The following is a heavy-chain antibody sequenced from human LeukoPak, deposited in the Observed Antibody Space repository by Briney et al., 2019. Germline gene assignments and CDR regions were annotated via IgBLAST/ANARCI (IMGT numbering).Heavy chain of an antibody. CDR3: AKDRPKGLN. CDR1: GFTFSGYA. Sequence: GGSLRLSCAASGFTFSGYAMTWVRQAPGKGLEWVSALSGSGGSTSYADSVKGRFTISRDNSKNTLYLQMNSLRAEDTAVYYCAKDRPKGLNWGQGTLVTVSS. CDR2: LSGSGGST. V-gene: IGHV3-23*01. J-gene: IGHJ4*02.